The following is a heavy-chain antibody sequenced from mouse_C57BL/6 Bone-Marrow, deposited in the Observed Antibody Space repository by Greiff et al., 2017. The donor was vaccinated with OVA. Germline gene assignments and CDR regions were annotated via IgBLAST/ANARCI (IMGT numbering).Heavy chain of an antibody. CDR3: ARDAGGYDPYYAMDY. J-gene: IGHJ4*01. D-gene: IGHD2-2*01. CDR2: SRNKANDYTT. Sequence: EVQGVESGGGLVQSGRSLRLSCATSGFTFSDFYMEWVRQAPGKGLEWIAASRNKANDYTTEYSASVKGRFIVSRDTSQSILYLQMNALRAEDTAIYYCARDAGGYDPYYAMDYWGQGTSVTVSS. V-gene: IGHV7-1*01. CDR1: GFTFSDFY.